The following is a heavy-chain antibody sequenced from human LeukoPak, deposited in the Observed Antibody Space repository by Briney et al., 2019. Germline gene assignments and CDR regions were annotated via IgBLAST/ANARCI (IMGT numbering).Heavy chain of an antibody. CDR2: INHSGST. Sequence: SETLSLTCAVYGGSFSGYYWSWIRQPPPKGLEWIGEINHSGSTNYNPSLKSRVTISVDTSKKQFSLKLSSMTAADTAVYYCARDSSDIVVVPAAMFGWFDPWGQGTLVTVSS. CDR3: ARDSSDIVVVPAAMFGWFDP. J-gene: IGHJ5*02. CDR1: GGSFSGYY. D-gene: IGHD2-2*01. V-gene: IGHV4-34*01.